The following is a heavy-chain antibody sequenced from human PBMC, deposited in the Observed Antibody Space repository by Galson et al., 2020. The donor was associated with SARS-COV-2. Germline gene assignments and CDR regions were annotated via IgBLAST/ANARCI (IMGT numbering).Heavy chain of an antibody. Sequence: GESLKISCQGSGYGFGSYWIAWVRQMPGKGLEWMGSIYPGDSDTNYSPSFQGLVTISADRSLSTAYLQWASLKASDSATYFCARRTSRGNSYSYVFDYWGQGTLVAVSS. CDR3: ARRTSRGNSYSYVFDY. CDR1: GYGFGSYW. CDR2: IYPGDSDT. V-gene: IGHV5-51*01. D-gene: IGHD5-18*01. J-gene: IGHJ4*02.